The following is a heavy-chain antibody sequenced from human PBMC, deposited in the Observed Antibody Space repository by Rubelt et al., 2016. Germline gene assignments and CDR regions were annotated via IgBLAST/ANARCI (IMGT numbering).Heavy chain of an antibody. J-gene: IGHJ3*02. CDR2: VSYSGST. V-gene: IGHV4-59*01. CDR3: AKDWRGSGAFDI. Sequence: QMQLQESGPGLVKPSETLSLTCTVSGDSISSFFWTWIRQPPGKGLEWMGYVSYSGSTSYNPSLKSRATISVDPSKNQLSPKVNSVTAAETAVYYGAKDWRGSGAFDIWGQGTMVTVSS. CDR1: GDSISSFF. D-gene: IGHD3-10*01.